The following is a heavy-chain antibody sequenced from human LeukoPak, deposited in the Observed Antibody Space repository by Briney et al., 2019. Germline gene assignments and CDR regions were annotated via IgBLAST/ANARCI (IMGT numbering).Heavy chain of an antibody. V-gene: IGHV4-4*07. D-gene: IGHD2-2*01. J-gene: IGHJ4*02. CDR1: GDSITNQY. CDR3: ARVFLAPAAFDY. CDR2: IHGGGYT. Sequence: SETLSLTCTVSGDSITNQYWSWIRQPAGKGLEWIGRIHGGGYTSYNPSLKSRASMSVDTSKNQFSLKLTSVTAADTALYFCARVFLAPAAFDYWGQGTPVTVSS.